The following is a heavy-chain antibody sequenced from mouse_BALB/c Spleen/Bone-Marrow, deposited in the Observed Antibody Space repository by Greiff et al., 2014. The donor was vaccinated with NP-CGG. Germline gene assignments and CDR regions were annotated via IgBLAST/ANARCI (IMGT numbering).Heavy chain of an antibody. V-gene: IGHV1-54*01. J-gene: IGHJ2*01. D-gene: IGHD2-3*01. CDR2: INPGSGST. CDR3: ARYDGYFDY. Sequence: VQLVESGAELVRPGTSVKVSCKASGYAFTDYLMEWLKQRPGQGLEWIGVINPGSGSTNHNEKFKDKATLTADKSSSTAYMQLSSLTSDDSAVYFCARYDGYFDYWGQGTILTVSS. CDR1: GYAFTDYL.